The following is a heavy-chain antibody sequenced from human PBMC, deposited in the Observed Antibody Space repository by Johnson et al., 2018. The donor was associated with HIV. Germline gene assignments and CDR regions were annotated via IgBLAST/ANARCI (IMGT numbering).Heavy chain of an antibody. D-gene: IGHD5-24*01. CDR2: LFSGGDT. CDR1: GFSVSSNY. Sequence: MQLVESGGGLVQPGGSLRLSCAASGFSVSSNYMTWVRQAPGKGLEWVSVLFSGGDTYYADSVRGRFTISRDNSKNTLYLQMNSLRAEDTAVYYCARACRDGDTCEVYDIWGQGTMVTVSS. V-gene: IGHV3-66*01. CDR3: ARACRDGDTCEVYDI. J-gene: IGHJ3*02.